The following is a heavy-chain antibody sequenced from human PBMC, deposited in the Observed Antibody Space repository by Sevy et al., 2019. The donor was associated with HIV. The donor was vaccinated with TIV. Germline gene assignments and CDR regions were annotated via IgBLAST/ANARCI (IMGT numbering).Heavy chain of an antibody. D-gene: IGHD2-2*01. J-gene: IGHJ5*02. CDR2: SYTTGTT. CDR3: VREKLRYVSVSEPGGHWFDP. CDR1: GGSINGYY. Sequence: SETLSLTCNVSGGSINGYYWSWIRQSAGKGLEWIGRSYTTGTTRYSPSLKTRVTISVDTSKNQIFLKLTSVTAADTAIYYCVREKLRYVSVSEPGGHWFDPWGQGALVTVSS. V-gene: IGHV4-4*07.